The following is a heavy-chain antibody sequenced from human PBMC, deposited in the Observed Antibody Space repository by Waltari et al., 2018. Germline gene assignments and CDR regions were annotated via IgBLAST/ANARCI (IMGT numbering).Heavy chain of an antibody. CDR3: ARDNKPQRVNLRWFYP. CDR2: ISAYTGNT. Sequence: QVQLVQAGAEVKKPGAAVKVSCKASGYNFTSYGISRVRQAPGQGLEWMGGISAYTGNTNHAQKRPGRGAMTNDTSTSTASMEQRSLGSGDTAVYYCARDNKPQRVNLRWFYPWGQGPLVTVSS. J-gene: IGHJ5*02. V-gene: IGHV1-18*01. D-gene: IGHD6-13*01. CDR1: GYNFTSYG.